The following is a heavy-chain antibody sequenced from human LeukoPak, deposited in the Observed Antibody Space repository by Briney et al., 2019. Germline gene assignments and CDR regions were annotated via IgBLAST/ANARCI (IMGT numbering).Heavy chain of an antibody. CDR3: ARHYYYDSSGYPTEDAFDI. V-gene: IGHV5-51*01. D-gene: IGHD3-22*01. Sequence: GESLKISCKGSGYSFTSYWIGWVRQMPGKGLEWMGIIYPGDSDTRYSPSFQGQVTIPADKSISTAYLQWSSLKASDTAMYYCARHYYYDSSGYPTEDAFDIWGQGTMVTVSS. CDR1: GYSFTSYW. J-gene: IGHJ3*02. CDR2: IYPGDSDT.